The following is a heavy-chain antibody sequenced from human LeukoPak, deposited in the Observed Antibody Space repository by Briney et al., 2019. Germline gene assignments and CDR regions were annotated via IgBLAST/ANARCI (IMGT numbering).Heavy chain of an antibody. D-gene: IGHD3-10*01. V-gene: IGHV4-34*01. J-gene: IGHJ6*03. CDR3: ARALRQFGYYYYYMDV. Sequence: SETLSLTCAVYGGSFSGSYWTWIRQPPGKGLEWIGEINHSGSTNYNPSLKSRVTISADTSNNQYSLKLKSVTAADTAVYYCARALRQFGYYYYYMDVWGKGTTVTVSS. CDR1: GGSFSGSY. CDR2: INHSGST.